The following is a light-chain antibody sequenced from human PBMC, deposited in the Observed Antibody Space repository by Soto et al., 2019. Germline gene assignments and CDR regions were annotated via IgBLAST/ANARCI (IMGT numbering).Light chain of an antibody. Sequence: QSALTQPASVSGSPGQSITISCTGTSSDDGGYNYVSWYQQHPGKAPKLMIYDVSNRPSGVSNRFSGSKSGNTASLTISGLQAEDEADYYCSSYTSSSPVVFGGGTQLTVL. V-gene: IGLV2-14*01. CDR2: DVS. CDR3: SSYTSSSPVV. J-gene: IGLJ2*01. CDR1: SSDDGGYNY.